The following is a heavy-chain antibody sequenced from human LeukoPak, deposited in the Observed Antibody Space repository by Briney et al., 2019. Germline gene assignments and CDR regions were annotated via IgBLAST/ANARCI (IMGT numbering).Heavy chain of an antibody. V-gene: IGHV3-7*01. CDR2: IRQDGSER. Sequence: PGGSLRLSCAASGFIFSNYWMTWVRQAPGKGLEWVAHIRQDGSERHYVDSVKDRFTISRDNAKNSLDLQMDILRAEDTAVYYCARDWGSTGYDLYDSWGQGTLVTVSS. CDR3: ARDWGSTGYDLYDS. CDR1: GFIFSNYW. J-gene: IGHJ4*02. D-gene: IGHD5-12*01.